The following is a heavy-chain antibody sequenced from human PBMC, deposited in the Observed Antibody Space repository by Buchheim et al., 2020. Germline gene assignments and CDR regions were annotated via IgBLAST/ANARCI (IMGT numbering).Heavy chain of an antibody. D-gene: IGHD5-18*01. CDR1: GFTFSSYG. V-gene: IGHV3-30*18. CDR2: ISYDGSNK. Sequence: QVQLVESGGGVVQPGRSLRLSCAASGFTFSSYGMHWVRQAPGKGLEWVAVISYDGSNKYYADSVKGRFTISRDNSKNTLYLQMNSLRAEDTAVYYCAKDYTAIADYYYYGMDVWGQGTT. J-gene: IGHJ6*02. CDR3: AKDYTAIADYYYYGMDV.